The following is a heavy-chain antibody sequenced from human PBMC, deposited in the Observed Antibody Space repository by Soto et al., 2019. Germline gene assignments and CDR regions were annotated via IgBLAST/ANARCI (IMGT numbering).Heavy chain of an antibody. D-gene: IGHD3-16*01. CDR3: VRVGRLGGY. V-gene: IGHV3-7*03. J-gene: IGHJ4*02. CDR2: IKEDGSEK. Sequence: GGSLRLSCTASGFTFSTYWMSWVRQAPGKGLGWVDNIKEDGSEKYYVDSVKGRFSISRDNARSSLYLQMNSLRSEDTAVYYCVRVGRLGGYWGQGTQVTVSS. CDR1: GFTFSTYW.